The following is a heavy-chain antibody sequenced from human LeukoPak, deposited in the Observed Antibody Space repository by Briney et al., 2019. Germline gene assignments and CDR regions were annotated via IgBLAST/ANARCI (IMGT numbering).Heavy chain of an antibody. CDR3: ARDPAYYYYYVDV. V-gene: IGHV1-46*01. J-gene: IGHJ6*03. D-gene: IGHD6-25*01. Sequence: RASVKVSCKASGYTFTSYYIFWVRQAPGQGLEWMGIINPRTGSTSYSQKFQGRVTMTRDTSISTAYMELSRLRSDDTAVYYSARDPAYYYYYVDVWGKGTTVTVSS. CDR1: GYTFTSYY. CDR2: INPRTGST.